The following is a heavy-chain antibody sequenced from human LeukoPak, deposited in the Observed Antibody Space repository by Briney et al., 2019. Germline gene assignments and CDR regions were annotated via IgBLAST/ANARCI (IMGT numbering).Heavy chain of an antibody. J-gene: IGHJ4*02. V-gene: IGHV3-33*06. D-gene: IGHD3-9*01. CDR1: GFTFSSYG. CDR3: AKEQALRYFDWLLSGFDY. Sequence: GGSLRLSWAASGFTFSSYGMHWVRQAPGKGLEWVAGIWYDGSNKYYADSVKGRFTISRDNSKNTLYLQMNSLRAEDTAVYYCAKEQALRYFDWLLSGFDYWGQGTLVTVSS. CDR2: IWYDGSNK.